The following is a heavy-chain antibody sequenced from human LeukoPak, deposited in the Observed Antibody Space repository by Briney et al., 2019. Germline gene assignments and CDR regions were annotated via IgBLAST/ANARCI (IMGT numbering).Heavy chain of an antibody. CDR1: GYTFTGYY. D-gene: IGHD2-2*01. Sequence: VASVKVSCKASGYTFTGYYMHWVRQAPGQGLEWMGWINPNSGGTNYAQKFQGRVTMTRDTSISTAYMELSRLRSDDTAVYYCARGGRGVVPAAILYYFDYWGQGTLVTVSS. V-gene: IGHV1-2*02. CDR2: INPNSGGT. CDR3: ARGGRGVVPAAILYYFDY. J-gene: IGHJ4*02.